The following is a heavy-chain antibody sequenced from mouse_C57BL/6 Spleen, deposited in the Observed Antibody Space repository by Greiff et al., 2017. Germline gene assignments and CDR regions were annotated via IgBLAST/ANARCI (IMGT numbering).Heavy chain of an antibody. D-gene: IGHD1-1*01. CDR3: ARDYGSSYGY. Sequence: QVQLQQPGAELVMPGASVKLSCKASGYTFTSYWMHWVKQRPGQGLEWIGEIDPSDSYTNYNQKFKGKSTLTVDKSSSTAYMQLSSLTSEDSAVYYGARDYGSSYGYWGQGTTLTVSS. CDR2: IDPSDSYT. CDR1: GYTFTSYW. J-gene: IGHJ2*01. V-gene: IGHV1-69*01.